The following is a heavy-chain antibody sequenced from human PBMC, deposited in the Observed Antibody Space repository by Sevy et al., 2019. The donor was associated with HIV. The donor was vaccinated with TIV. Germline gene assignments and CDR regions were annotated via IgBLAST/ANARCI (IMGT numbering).Heavy chain of an antibody. CDR3: GKCTLLVYDLTNRKCGMDV. D-gene: IGHD5-12*01. CDR1: GYNFINYG. J-gene: IGHJ6*02. CDR2: SSPFTGSP. V-gene: IGHV1-18*01. Sequence: ASVKVSCKASGYNFINYGISWVRQAPGQGLEWVGGSSPFTGSPNYPQKLQDRVTVTTDTATNTAYMELRNLRSDDTAVYYCGKCTLLVYDLTNRKCGMDVWGQGTTVTVSS.